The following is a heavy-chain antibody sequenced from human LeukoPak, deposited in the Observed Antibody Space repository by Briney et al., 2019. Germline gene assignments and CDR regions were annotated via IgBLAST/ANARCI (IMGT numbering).Heavy chain of an antibody. D-gene: IGHD1-26*01. J-gene: IGHJ4*02. V-gene: IGHV1-8*01. CDR3: ARGPKWSGSYYYFDY. CDR2: MNPNSGNT. CDR1: GYTFPSYD. Sequence: ASVKVSCETSGYTFPSYDINWVRQATGQGLEWMGWMNPNSGNTGYAQKFQGRVTITRNTSITTAYMELSSLRSEDTAVYYCARGPKWSGSYYYFDYWGQGTLVTVSS.